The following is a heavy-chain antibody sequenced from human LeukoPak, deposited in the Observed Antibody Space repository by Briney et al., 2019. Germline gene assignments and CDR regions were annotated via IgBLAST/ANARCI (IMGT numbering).Heavy chain of an antibody. CDR2: INPKSGAT. CDR1: GYTFTGQY. CDR3: AREDIVAH. D-gene: IGHD5-12*01. V-gene: IGHV1-2*02. J-gene: IGHJ4*02. Sequence: ASVKVSCKASGYTFTGQYLHWVRQAPGQGLEWMGWINPKSGATNYAQKFQDRVTMTRDTSISTVYMELSRLRSDDTAVYYCAREDIVAHWGQGTLVTVSS.